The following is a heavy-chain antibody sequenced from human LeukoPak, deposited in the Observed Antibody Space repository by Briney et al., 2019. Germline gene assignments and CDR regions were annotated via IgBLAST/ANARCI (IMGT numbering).Heavy chain of an antibody. D-gene: IGHD4-17*01. CDR3: ARVSGTVTTPVDY. J-gene: IGHJ4*02. CDR1: GFTFSSYS. Sequence: GGSLRLSCAASGFTFSSYSMNWVRQAPGKGLEWVSSISSSSSYIYYADSVKGRFTISRDNAKNSLYLQMNSLRAEDTAVYYCARVSGTVTTPVDYWGQGTLVTVSS. CDR2: ISSSSSYI. V-gene: IGHV3-21*01.